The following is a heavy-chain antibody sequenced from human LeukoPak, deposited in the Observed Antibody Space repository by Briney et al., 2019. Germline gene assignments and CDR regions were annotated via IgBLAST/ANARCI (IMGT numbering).Heavy chain of an antibody. D-gene: IGHD3-3*01. CDR3: ARVGGTIFGVVNRGAFDY. CDR2: IYHSGST. J-gene: IGHJ4*02. V-gene: IGHV4-59*11. Sequence: PSETLSLTCSVSDDSIGSQYWSWIRQPPGKGLEGIGYIYHSGSTKYNPSLKSRVTMSLDTSKNQFSLNLSSVTAADTAVYYCARVGGTIFGVVNRGAFDYWGQGTLVTVSS. CDR1: DDSIGSQY.